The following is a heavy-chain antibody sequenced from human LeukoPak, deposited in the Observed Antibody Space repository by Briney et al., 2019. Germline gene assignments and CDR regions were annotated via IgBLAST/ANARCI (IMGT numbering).Heavy chain of an antibody. Sequence: GGSLRLSCAASGFTFSGSALHWVRQASGKGLEWVGHIRNTANGYATAYAATVKVRFTISRDDYKYTAYMKMNSLKTEDTDVYYCTRVYSGSYLHDAFDIWGQGTMVTVSS. CDR1: GFTFSGSA. J-gene: IGHJ3*02. CDR3: TRVYSGSYLHDAFDI. D-gene: IGHD1-26*01. CDR2: IRNTANGYAT. V-gene: IGHV3-73*01.